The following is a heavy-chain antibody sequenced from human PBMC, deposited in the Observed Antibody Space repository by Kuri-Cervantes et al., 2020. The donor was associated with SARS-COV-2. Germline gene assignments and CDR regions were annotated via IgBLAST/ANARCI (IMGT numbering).Heavy chain of an antibody. D-gene: IGHD6-13*01. J-gene: IGHJ3*02. CDR1: GDSVSSNSAA. V-gene: IGHV6-1*01. Sequence: SCAISGDSVSSNSAAWNWIRQSPSRGLEWLGRTYYRSKWYNDYAVSVKSRITINPDTSKSQFSLQLNSVTPEDTAVYYCARLLVGPPGAAAAQPVDAFDIWGQGTMVTVSS. CDR2: TYYRSKWYN. CDR3: ARLLVGPPGAAAAQPVDAFDI.